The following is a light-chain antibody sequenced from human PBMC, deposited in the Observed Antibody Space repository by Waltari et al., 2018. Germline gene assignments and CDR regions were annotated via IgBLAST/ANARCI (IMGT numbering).Light chain of an antibody. Sequence: IQLTQSPSSLSASVGDRVTIPCRASQGISSNLAWYQQTPGKAPKLLISAASTLQSGVPLRFSGSGSGTDFTLTISSLQPEDFATYYCQQLNSYPITFGQGTRLEIK. CDR3: QQLNSYPIT. J-gene: IGKJ5*01. V-gene: IGKV1-9*01. CDR2: AAS. CDR1: QGISSN.